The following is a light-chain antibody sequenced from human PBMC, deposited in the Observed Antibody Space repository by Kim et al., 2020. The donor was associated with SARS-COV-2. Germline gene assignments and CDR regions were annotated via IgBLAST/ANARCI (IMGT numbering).Light chain of an antibody. V-gene: IGLV2-23*02. CDR1: SSDFGNYNR. J-gene: IGLJ3*02. CDR3: CSYAGSTWV. CDR2: DVS. Sequence: PGQAITISCTGTSSDFGNYNRVSWYQHHPGKAPKLMIYDVSQRPSGVSNRFSGSKSGNSASLTISGLQAEDEADYHCCSYAGSTWVFGGGTQLTVL.